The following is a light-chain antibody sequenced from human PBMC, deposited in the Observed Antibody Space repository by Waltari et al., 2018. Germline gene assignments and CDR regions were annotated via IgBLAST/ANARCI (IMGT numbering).Light chain of an antibody. CDR3: QQYGRSWNT. J-gene: IGKJ2*01. Sequence: EIVLTQSPGTLSLSPGERATLSCRASQSVSSNYLAWYQQRPGQAPRPLRHGSSSMATGIPDRFSGSGAGTDFTFTISRLEPEDFAVYYCQQYGRSWNTFGQGTKLEIK. CDR1: QSVSSNY. V-gene: IGKV3-20*01. CDR2: GSS.